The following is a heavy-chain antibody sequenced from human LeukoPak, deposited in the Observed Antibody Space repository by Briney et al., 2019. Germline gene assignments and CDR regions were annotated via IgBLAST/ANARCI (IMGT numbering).Heavy chain of an antibody. D-gene: IGHD4-17*01. Sequence: SETLSLTCAVSGGSISSSNWWSWVRQPPGKGLEWIGEIYDSGSTNYNPSLRSRVTISVDKSKNQFSLKLSSVTAADTAVYYCAREPYGENWYFDLWGRGTLVTVSS. CDR1: GGSISSSNW. V-gene: IGHV4-4*02. CDR3: AREPYGENWYFDL. J-gene: IGHJ2*01. CDR2: IYDSGST.